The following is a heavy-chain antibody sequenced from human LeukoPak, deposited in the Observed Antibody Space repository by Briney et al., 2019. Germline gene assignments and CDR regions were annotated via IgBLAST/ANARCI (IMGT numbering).Heavy chain of an antibody. V-gene: IGHV4-34*01. CDR2: INHSGST. Sequence: SETLSLTCAVYGGSFSGYYWSWIRQPPGKGLEWIGEINHSGSTNYNPSLKSRVTISVDTSKNQFSLKLSSVTAADTAVYYCARMGRVGDYFDYWGQGTLVTVSS. CDR1: GGSFSGYY. D-gene: IGHD3-10*01. J-gene: IGHJ4*02. CDR3: ARMGRVGDYFDY.